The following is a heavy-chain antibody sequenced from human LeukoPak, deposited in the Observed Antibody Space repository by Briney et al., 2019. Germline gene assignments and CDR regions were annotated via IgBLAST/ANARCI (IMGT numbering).Heavy chain of an antibody. CDR1: GGTFSSYA. J-gene: IGHJ4*02. D-gene: IGHD3-9*01. CDR3: AGGRYDILTGADY. V-gene: IGHV1-69*01. Sequence: SVKVSCTASGGTFSSYAISWVRQAPGHGLEWMGGIIPIFGTANYAQKFQGRVTITADESTSTAYMELSSLRSEDTAVYYCAGGRYDILTGADYWGQGTLVTVSS. CDR2: IIPIFGTA.